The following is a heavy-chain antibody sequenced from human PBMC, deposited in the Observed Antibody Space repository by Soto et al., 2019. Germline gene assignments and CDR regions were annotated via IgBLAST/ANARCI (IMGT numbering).Heavy chain of an antibody. D-gene: IGHD4-17*01. V-gene: IGHV1-8*01. CDR2: INTNSGNT. CDR3: ARVYGDADY. Sequence: QVQLEQTGVEVKRPGASVKVSCKTSGYTFTSYDITWVRQATGQGREWMGWINTNSGNTGYAQKFQGRVTMTRDTSISTAYMEQSSLRSEDSAVYYCARVYGDADYWGQGTLVTGSS. J-gene: IGHJ4*02. CDR1: GYTFTSYD.